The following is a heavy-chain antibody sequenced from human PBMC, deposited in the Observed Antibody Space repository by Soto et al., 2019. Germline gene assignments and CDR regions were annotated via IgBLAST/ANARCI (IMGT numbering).Heavy chain of an antibody. CDR3: GTDPNTGVVGV. CDR2: IYNSGTT. D-gene: IGHD2-15*01. J-gene: IGHJ3*01. Sequence: QLQESGPGLLKPSETLSLTCTVSGFSISSHYLNWVRQPPGKGLEWIGYIYNSGTTNYNPSLKSRVTMSADTSKNQLSLRLTSVTAADTAVYFCGTDPNTGVVGVWGQGTMVTVSS. CDR1: GFSISSHY. V-gene: IGHV4-59*11.